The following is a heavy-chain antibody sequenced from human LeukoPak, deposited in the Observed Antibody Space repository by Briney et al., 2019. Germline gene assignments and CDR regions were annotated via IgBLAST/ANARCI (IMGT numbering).Heavy chain of an antibody. J-gene: IGHJ5*02. Sequence: GGSLRLSCAASGFTVSSNYMSWVRQAPGKGLEWVSVIYSGGSTYYADPVKGRFTISRDNSKNTLYLQMGSLRAEDMAVYYCARARYYDILTEFDPWGQGTLVTVSS. D-gene: IGHD3-9*01. CDR2: IYSGGST. V-gene: IGHV3-53*05. CDR3: ARARYYDILTEFDP. CDR1: GFTVSSNY.